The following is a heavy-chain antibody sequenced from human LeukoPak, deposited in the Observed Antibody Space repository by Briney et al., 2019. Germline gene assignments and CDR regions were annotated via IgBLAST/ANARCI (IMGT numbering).Heavy chain of an antibody. J-gene: IGHJ4*02. Sequence: GGPLSPPGKALGFPFTNYAMPWARRAQGKELEGVSTISGSGHSTYYADSVKGRFTISRDDSKNTLYLQMNSLRAEDTAVYYCAKNGHYDSSGNWGQGTLVTVSS. CDR2: ISGSGHST. D-gene: IGHD3-22*01. V-gene: IGHV3-23*01. CDR1: GFPFTNYA. CDR3: AKNGHYDSSGN.